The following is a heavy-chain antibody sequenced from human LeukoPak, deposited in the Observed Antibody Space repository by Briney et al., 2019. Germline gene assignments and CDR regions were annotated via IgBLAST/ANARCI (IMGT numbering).Heavy chain of an antibody. V-gene: IGHV3-66*02. J-gene: IGHJ4*02. Sequence: GGSLRLSWSASGFTVSSNYMSWVRPAPGKGLEWVSVIYSGGSTYYADSVKGRFTISRDNSKNTLYLQMNSLRAEDTAVYYCARAADGYNYFDYWGQGTLVTVSS. CDR3: ARAADGYNYFDY. CDR2: IYSGGST. CDR1: GFTVSSNY. D-gene: IGHD5-24*01.